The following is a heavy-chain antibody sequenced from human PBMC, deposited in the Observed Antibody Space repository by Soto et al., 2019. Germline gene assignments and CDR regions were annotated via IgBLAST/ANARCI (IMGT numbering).Heavy chain of an antibody. CDR1: GYTFTAYY. CDR2: ISPNSGAT. J-gene: IGHJ4*02. CDR3: ASLDSSGYLRPDY. Sequence: SVKVSCKASGYTFTAYYMHWVRQAPGQGLEWMGWISPNSGATKYAQKFQGRVTMTTDTSITTAYMELSSLRSDDTAVYYCASLDSSGYLRPDYWGQGTLVTVSS. D-gene: IGHD3-22*01. V-gene: IGHV1-2*02.